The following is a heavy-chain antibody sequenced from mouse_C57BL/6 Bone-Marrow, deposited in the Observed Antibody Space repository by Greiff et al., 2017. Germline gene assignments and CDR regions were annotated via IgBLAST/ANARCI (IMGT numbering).Heavy chain of an antibody. D-gene: IGHD2-2*01. CDR1: GYTFTDYE. J-gene: IGHJ3*01. CDR3: TRGYDGFAY. V-gene: IGHV1-15*01. Sequence: VQLQQSGAELVRPGASVTLSCKASGYTFTDYEMHWVKQTPVHGLEWIGAIDPETGGTAYNQKFKGKAILTADTSSSTAYMGLRSLTSEDSAVYYCTRGYDGFAYWGQGTLVTVSA. CDR2: IDPETGGT.